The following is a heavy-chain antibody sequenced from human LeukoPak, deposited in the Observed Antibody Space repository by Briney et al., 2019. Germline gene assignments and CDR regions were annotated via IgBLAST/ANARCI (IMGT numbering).Heavy chain of an antibody. CDR1: GFTFSSYG. V-gene: IGHV3-23*01. CDR2: ISGSGGST. D-gene: IGHD2-15*01. J-gene: IGHJ4*02. Sequence: GGSLRLSCAASGFTFSSYGMSWVRQAPGEGVEWVSAISGSGGSTYYADSVKGRFTISRDNSKNTLYLQMNSLRAEDTAVYYCAKDPGWYYFDYWGQGTLVTVSS. CDR3: AKDPGWYYFDY.